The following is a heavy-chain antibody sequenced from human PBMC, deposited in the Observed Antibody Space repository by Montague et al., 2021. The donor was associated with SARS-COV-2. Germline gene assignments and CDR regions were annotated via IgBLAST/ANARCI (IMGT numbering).Heavy chain of an antibody. CDR2: ISSSGSTI. CDR3: ASAPSSLIRGVINY. J-gene: IGHJ4*02. CDR1: GFTFSSYE. Sequence: SLRLSCAASGFTFSSYEMNWVRQAPGKGLEWVSYISSSGSTIYYADSVKGRFTISRDNAKNSLYLQMNSLRAADTAVYYCASAPSSLIRGVINYWGQGALVTVSS. D-gene: IGHD3-10*01. V-gene: IGHV3-48*03.